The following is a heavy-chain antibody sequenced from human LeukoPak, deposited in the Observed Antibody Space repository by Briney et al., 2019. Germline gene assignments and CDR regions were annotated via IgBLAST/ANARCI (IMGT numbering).Heavy chain of an antibody. V-gene: IGHV4-59*01. CDR1: GGSISSYY. CDR3: ARTTEGGYTYNYFYYYYMDV. Sequence: SETLSLTCTVSGGSISSYYWSWIRQPPGKGPEWIGYIYYSGSTNYNPSLKSRISISVDTSKNQFPLKLSSVTAADTAVYYCARTTEGGYTYNYFYYYYMDVWGKGTTVTISS. J-gene: IGHJ6*03. CDR2: IYYSGST. D-gene: IGHD5-18*01.